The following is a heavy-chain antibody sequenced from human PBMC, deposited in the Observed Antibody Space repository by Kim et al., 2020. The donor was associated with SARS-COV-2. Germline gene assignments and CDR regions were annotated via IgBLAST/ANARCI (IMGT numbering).Heavy chain of an antibody. CDR3: AREGSMVRGVIENCGFDP. CDR1: GYTFTSYA. Sequence: ASVKVSCKASGYTFTSYAMNWVRQAPGQGLEWMGWINTNTGNPTYAQGFTGRFVFSLDTSVSTAYLQISSLKAEDTAVYYCAREGSMVRGVIENCGFDPWGQGTLVTVSS. V-gene: IGHV7-4-1*02. J-gene: IGHJ5*02. CDR2: INTNTGNP. D-gene: IGHD3-10*01.